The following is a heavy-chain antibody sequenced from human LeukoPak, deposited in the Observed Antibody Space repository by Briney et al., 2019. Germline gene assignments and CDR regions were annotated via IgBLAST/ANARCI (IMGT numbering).Heavy chain of an antibody. CDR3: ARGNLRGAFDI. Sequence: SETLSLTCTVSVGSISSSSYYWGWIRQPPGKGLEWIGSIYYSGSTYYNPSLKSRVTISVDTSKNQFSLKLSSVTAADTAVYYCARGNLRGAFDIWGQGTMVTVSS. J-gene: IGHJ3*02. CDR2: IYYSGST. D-gene: IGHD3-3*01. V-gene: IGHV4-39*07. CDR1: VGSISSSSYY.